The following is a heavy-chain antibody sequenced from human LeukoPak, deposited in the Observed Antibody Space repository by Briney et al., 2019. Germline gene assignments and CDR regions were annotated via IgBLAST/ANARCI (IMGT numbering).Heavy chain of an antibody. CDR3: ARDQSGYRGSYLSDY. D-gene: IGHD1-26*01. CDR1: GFTFSSYW. CDR2: IKQDGSEK. Sequence: PGGSLRLSCAASGFTFSSYWMSWVRQAPGKGLEWVANIKQDGSEKYYVDSVKGRFTISRDNAKNSLYLQMNSLRAEDTAVYYCARDQSGYRGSYLSDYWGQGTLVTVSS. V-gene: IGHV3-7*01. J-gene: IGHJ4*02.